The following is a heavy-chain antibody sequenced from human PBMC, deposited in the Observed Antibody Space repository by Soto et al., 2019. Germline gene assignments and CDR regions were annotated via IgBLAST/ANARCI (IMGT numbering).Heavy chain of an antibody. Sequence: PSETLSLTCSVSGGSISSNYWSWIRQPPGKGLEWIGYIHNSGETNANPSLRGRATISVDTSANQFSLKLNSVTAVDTAVYYCARHLDSGTYPLDYWGQGTLVTVSS. V-gene: IGHV4-59*08. CDR2: IHNSGET. CDR1: GGSISSNY. CDR3: ARHLDSGTYPLDY. J-gene: IGHJ4*02. D-gene: IGHD3-10*01.